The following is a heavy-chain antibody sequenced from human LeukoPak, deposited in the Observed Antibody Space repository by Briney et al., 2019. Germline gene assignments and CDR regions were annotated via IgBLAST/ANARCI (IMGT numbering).Heavy chain of an antibody. CDR3: ARLTGERRSYYFYYMDV. CDR1: GGSISSSSYY. V-gene: IGHV4-39*01. CDR2: IYYSGST. D-gene: IGHD1-1*01. Sequence: SETLSLTCTVSGGSISSSSYYWGWIRQPPGKGLEWIGSIYYSGSTYYNPSLKSRVTISVDTSKNQFSLKLSSVTAADTAVYYCARLTGERRSYYFYYMDVWGKGTTVTISS. J-gene: IGHJ6*03.